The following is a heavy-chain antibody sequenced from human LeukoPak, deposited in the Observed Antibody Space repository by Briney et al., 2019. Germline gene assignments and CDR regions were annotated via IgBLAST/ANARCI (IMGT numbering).Heavy chain of an antibody. V-gene: IGHV3-74*01. J-gene: IGHJ4*02. Sequence: GGSLRLSCAASGCTFSSYWMHWVRQAPGKGLVWVSRVNSDGSATTYADSVKGRFTISRANAKNTLYLQMNSLRAEDTAVYYCARGTGYGVFDYWGQGTLVTVSS. CDR2: VNSDGSAT. D-gene: IGHD4-17*01. CDR3: ARGTGYGVFDY. CDR1: GCTFSSYW.